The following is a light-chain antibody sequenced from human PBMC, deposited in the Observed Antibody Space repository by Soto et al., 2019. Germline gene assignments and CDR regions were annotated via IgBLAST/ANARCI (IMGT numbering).Light chain of an antibody. CDR3: QSYDSSPV. CDR2: GNS. Sequence: QSVLTQPPSVSGAPGQRVTISCTGSCSNIGAGYDVHWYQQLPGTAPKLLIYGNSNRPSGVPDRFSGSKSGTSASLAITGLQAEDEADYYCQSYDSSPVFGGGTKLTVL. V-gene: IGLV1-40*01. CDR1: CSNIGAGYD. J-gene: IGLJ2*01.